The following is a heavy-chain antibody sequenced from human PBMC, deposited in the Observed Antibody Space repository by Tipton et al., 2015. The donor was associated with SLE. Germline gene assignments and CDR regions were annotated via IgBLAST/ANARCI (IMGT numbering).Heavy chain of an antibody. CDR3: AKDLRLYSSSSGAFDI. Sequence: SLRLSCAASGFTFSRYGMHWVRQAPGKGLEWVAFIRYDGSNKYYADSVKGRFTISRDNSKNTLYLQMNSLRAEDTAVYYCAKDLRLYSSSSGAFDIWGQGTMVTVSS. CDR2: IRYDGSNK. J-gene: IGHJ3*02. CDR1: GFTFSRYG. V-gene: IGHV3-30*02. D-gene: IGHD6-6*01.